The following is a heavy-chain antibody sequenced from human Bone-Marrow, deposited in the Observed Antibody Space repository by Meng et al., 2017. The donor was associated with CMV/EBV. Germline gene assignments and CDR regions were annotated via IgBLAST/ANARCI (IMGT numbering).Heavy chain of an antibody. V-gene: IGHV3-48*03. CDR2: ISSSGSTI. CDR1: GFTFSSYE. Sequence: GGSLKISCAASGFTFSSYEMNWVRQAPGKGLEWVSYISSSGSTIYYADSVKGRFTISRDNAKNSLYLQMNSLRAEDTAVYYCARGSGVNMFRGAIGSFDSWGLGTLVTVSS. D-gene: IGHD3-10*01. CDR3: ARGSGVNMFRGAIGSFDS. J-gene: IGHJ4*02.